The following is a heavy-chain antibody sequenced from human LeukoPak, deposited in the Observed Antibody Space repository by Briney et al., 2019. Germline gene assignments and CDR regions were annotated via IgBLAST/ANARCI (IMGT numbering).Heavy chain of an antibody. D-gene: IGHD4-17*01. CDR3: ATLTVTESFNY. Sequence: SETLSLTCTVSGGSISSYYWSWIRQPAGKGLEYIGRIYTSGSTNYNPSLKSRVTMSVDTSKNQFSLRLNSVTAADTAVYYCATLTVTESFNYWGQGTLVTVSS. CDR1: GGSISSYY. V-gene: IGHV4-4*07. J-gene: IGHJ4*02. CDR2: IYTSGST.